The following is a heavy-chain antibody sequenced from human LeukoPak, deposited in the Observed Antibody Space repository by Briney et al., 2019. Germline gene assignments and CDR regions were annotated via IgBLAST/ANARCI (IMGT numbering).Heavy chain of an antibody. Sequence: SETLSLTCTVSGGSISSYYWSWIRQPLGKGLEWIGYIYYSGSTNYNPSLKSRVTISVDTSKNQFSLKLSSVTAADTAVYYCAGAIVGGGFYYDSSGYGSSFDPWGQGTLVTVSS. CDR1: GGSISSYY. CDR3: AGAIVGGGFYYDSSGYGSSFDP. D-gene: IGHD3-22*01. J-gene: IGHJ5*02. V-gene: IGHV4-59*01. CDR2: IYYSGST.